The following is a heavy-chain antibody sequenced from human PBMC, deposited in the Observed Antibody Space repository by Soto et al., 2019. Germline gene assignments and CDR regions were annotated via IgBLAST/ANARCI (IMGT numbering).Heavy chain of an antibody. CDR1: GFTFRTYT. Sequence: GGPMRLSCISAGFTFRTYTMNWVRQATGKGLEWVSGIRGFSPYTFYAESVKGRFTISRDNAKNSLYLQMNSLRAEDTAVYYCARDRGYDAHDYYYNAMDVWGQGTTVTVSS. D-gene: IGHD3-10*01. CDR3: ARDRGYDAHDYYYNAMDV. J-gene: IGHJ6*02. V-gene: IGHV3-21*01. CDR2: IRGFSPYT.